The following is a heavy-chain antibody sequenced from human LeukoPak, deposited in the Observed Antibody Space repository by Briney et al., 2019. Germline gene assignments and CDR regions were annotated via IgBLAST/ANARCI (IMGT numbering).Heavy chain of an antibody. J-gene: IGHJ4*02. CDR1: GFTFSSYA. D-gene: IGHD6-13*01. CDR2: ISSRGGTT. CDR3: AKGRQLASFDY. V-gene: IGHV3-23*01. Sequence: GGSLRLSCAASGFTFSSYAMNWVRQAPGKGLEWVSGISSRGGTTYYADSVKGRFTISRDNSKNTLYLQMNSLRVEDTAVYYCAKGRQLASFDYWGQGTLVTVSS.